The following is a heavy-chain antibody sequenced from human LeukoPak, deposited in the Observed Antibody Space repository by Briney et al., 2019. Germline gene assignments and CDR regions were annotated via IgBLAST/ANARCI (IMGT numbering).Heavy chain of an antibody. D-gene: IGHD3-9*01. CDR3: AKDGLYRYFDWLFPGYFQH. Sequence: PGGSLRLSCSASGFTFSSLRMHWVRQAPGKGLEYVSGISSNGGSTYYADSVKGRFTISRDNSKNTLYLQMNSLRAEDTAVYYCAKDGLYRYFDWLFPGYFQHWGQGTLVTVSS. CDR2: ISSNGGST. CDR1: GFTFSSLR. V-gene: IGHV3-64*04. J-gene: IGHJ1*01.